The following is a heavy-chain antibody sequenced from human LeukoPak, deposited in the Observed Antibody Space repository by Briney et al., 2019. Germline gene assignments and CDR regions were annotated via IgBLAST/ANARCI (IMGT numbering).Heavy chain of an antibody. D-gene: IGHD3-10*01. CDR2: IYYSGST. V-gene: IGHV4-39*01. J-gene: IGHJ4*02. Sequence: SETLSLTCTVSGGSISSSSYYWGWIRQPPGKGLEWIGSIYYSGSTYYNPSLKSRVTISVDTSKNQFSLKLSSVTAADTAVYYCARHGYYYGSGSYREFDYWGQGTLVTGSS. CDR1: GGSISSSSYY. CDR3: ARHGYYYGSGSYREFDY.